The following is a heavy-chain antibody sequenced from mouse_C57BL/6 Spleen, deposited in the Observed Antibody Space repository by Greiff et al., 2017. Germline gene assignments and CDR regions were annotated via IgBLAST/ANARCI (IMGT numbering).Heavy chain of an antibody. V-gene: IGHV3-6*01. D-gene: IGHD1-1*01. Sequence: EVKLQESGPGLVKPSQSLSLTCSVTGYSITSGYYWNWIRQFPGNKLEWMGYISYDGSNNYNPSLKNRISITRDTSKHQFFLKLNSVTTEDTATYYCARRGDYYGSSYGYFDVWGTGTTVTVSS. CDR2: ISYDGSN. CDR3: ARRGDYYGSSYGYFDV. J-gene: IGHJ1*03. CDR1: GYSITSGYY.